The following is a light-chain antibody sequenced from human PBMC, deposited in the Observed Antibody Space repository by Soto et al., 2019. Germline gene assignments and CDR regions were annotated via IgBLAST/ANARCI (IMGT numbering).Light chain of an antibody. Sequence: QSVLTQSPSASASLGASVKLTCTLSSGHSTYAIAWHQQQPEKGPRYLMRVNRDGSHSKGDGIPDRFSGSSSGAERYLTISSLQSEDEADYHCQTWGTGTVVFGGGTKVTVL. J-gene: IGLJ2*01. V-gene: IGLV4-69*01. CDR3: QTWGTGTVV. CDR1: SGHSTYA. CDR2: VNRDGSH.